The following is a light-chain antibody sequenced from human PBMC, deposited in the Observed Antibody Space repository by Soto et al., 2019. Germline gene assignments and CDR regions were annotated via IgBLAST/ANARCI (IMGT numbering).Light chain of an antibody. Sequence: DIPVTQSPSSLSASVGDRVTITCRASQSITTFLNWYQQKPGNAPKLLIYAASSLQTGVPSRFSGSGSGTDFTLTISSPQREDFATYYCQQAYGAPPTFGQGTKVEIK. J-gene: IGKJ1*01. CDR3: QQAYGAPPT. V-gene: IGKV1-39*01. CDR2: AAS. CDR1: QSITTF.